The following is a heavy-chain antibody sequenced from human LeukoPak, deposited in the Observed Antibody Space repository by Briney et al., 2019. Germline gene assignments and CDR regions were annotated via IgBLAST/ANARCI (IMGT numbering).Heavy chain of an antibody. Sequence: GGSLRLSCAASGFTFSDYYMSWIRQAPGKGLEWVSYISSSGSTIYYADSVKGRFTISRDNAKNSLYLQMNSLRAEDTAVYYCALHPGVDFWSGPPHYMDVWGKGTTVTVSS. D-gene: IGHD3-3*01. V-gene: IGHV3-11*04. CDR2: ISSSGSTI. J-gene: IGHJ6*03. CDR3: ALHPGVDFWSGPPHYMDV. CDR1: GFTFSDYY.